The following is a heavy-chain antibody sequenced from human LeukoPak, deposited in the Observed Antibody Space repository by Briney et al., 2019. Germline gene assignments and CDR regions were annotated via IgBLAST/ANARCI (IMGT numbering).Heavy chain of an antibody. V-gene: IGHV3-33*01. J-gene: IGHJ4*02. Sequence: GGSLRLSCAGSGFTFGGYGMHWFRQTPGKGLEWVAVIAYDGSRAFYADSVKGRFTISRDNSKNRMSVQMDDLRAEDTAVYYCTRYNNDHFDYWGQGTLVTVSS. CDR3: TRYNNDHFDY. D-gene: IGHD1-14*01. CDR1: GFTFGGYG. CDR2: IAYDGSRA.